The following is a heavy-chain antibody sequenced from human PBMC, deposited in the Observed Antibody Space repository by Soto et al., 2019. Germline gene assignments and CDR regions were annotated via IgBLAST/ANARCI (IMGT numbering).Heavy chain of an antibody. CDR2: IYHSGST. Sequence: PSETLSLTCAVSGGSISSSNWWSWVRQPPGKGLEWIGEIYHSGSTYYNPSLKSRVPISVDTSKNQFSLKRRPVTAADTAGYYGASGTNYHGAGGGDAYFDYWGQGTLVTVSS. V-gene: IGHV4-4*02. CDR1: GGSISSSNW. J-gene: IGHJ4*02. D-gene: IGHD3-10*01. CDR3: ASGTNYHGAGGGDAYFDY.